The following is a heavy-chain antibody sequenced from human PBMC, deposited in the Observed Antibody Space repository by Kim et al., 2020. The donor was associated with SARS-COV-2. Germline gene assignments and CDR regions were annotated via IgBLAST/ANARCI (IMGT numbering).Heavy chain of an antibody. Sequence: SETLSLTCTVSGGSISSYYWSWIRQPPGKGLEWIGYIYYSGSTNYNPSLKSRVTISVDTSKNQFSLKLSSVTAADTAVYYCARFSGGEWGGFDYWGQGTLVTVSS. CDR3: ARFSGGEWGGFDY. D-gene: IGHD3-10*01. J-gene: IGHJ4*02. V-gene: IGHV4-59*13. CDR2: IYYSGST. CDR1: GGSISSYY.